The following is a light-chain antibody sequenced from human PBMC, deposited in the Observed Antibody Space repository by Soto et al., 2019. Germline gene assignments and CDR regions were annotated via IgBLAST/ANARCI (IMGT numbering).Light chain of an antibody. J-gene: IGKJ4*01. CDR2: RAS. V-gene: IGKV3-15*01. CDR1: QNIGRN. Sequence: EIVMTQSPATLSVSPGERGTLSCRASQNIGRNLAWYQQKPGQAPRLLIFRASTRATGIPLRFSGGGSGTEFTLIISSLQSEDSAVYCCQQYESWPPVTFGGGTKVEIK. CDR3: QQYESWPPVT.